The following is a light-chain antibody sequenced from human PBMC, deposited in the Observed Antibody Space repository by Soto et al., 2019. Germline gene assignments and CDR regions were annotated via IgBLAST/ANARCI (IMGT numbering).Light chain of an antibody. CDR2: EAS. CDR3: CSNAAGSTYV. Sequence: QTALTQPASVSGSPGQSITISCTGTSSDVGSHNLVSWYQQFPGKAPKLIIFEASKRPSGVSNRFSGSKSGSTASLTISRLQAEDEADYYCCSNAAGSTYVFGSGTKVTVL. J-gene: IGLJ1*01. V-gene: IGLV2-23*01. CDR1: SSDVGSHNL.